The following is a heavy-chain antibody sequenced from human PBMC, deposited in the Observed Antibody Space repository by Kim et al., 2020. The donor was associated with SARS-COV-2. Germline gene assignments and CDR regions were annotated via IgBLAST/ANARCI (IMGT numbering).Heavy chain of an antibody. CDR3: ARDLARTRYDYYGMDV. J-gene: IGHJ6*02. D-gene: IGHD3-16*01. V-gene: IGHV3-13*01. Sequence: SVKVRFTISRENAKNSLYLQMNSLGAGDTAVYYCARDLARTRYDYYGMDVWGQGTTVTVSS.